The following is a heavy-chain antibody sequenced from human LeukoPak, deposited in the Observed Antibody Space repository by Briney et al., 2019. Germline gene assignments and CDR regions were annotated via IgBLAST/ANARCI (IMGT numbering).Heavy chain of an antibody. CDR1: GYTFTKHY. J-gene: IGHJ5*02. D-gene: IGHD3-3*01. CDR3: ARHDFDLPMIYSFFVH. Sequence: GASVKVSCKASGYTFTKHYMNWVRQAPGQGLEWMGIMHPTGDSTNYAQKFQGGVTLTRDTSTGTFYMELSSLTSEDTAVYYCARHDFDLPMIYSFFVHWGQGTLVTVSS. V-gene: IGHV1-46*01. CDR2: MHPTGDST.